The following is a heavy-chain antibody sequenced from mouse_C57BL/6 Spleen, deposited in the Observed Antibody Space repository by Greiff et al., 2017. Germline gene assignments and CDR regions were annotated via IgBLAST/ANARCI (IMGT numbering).Heavy chain of an antibody. CDR1: GYTFTSYW. CDR3: ARRGAYCFAMGD. Sequence: QVQLQQPGAELVKPGASVKMSCKASGYTFTSYWITWVKQRPGQGLEWIGDIYPGSGSTNYNEKFKSKATLTVDTSSSTAYMQLSSLTSEDSAVYACARRGAYCFAMGDWGQGTSVTVAS. CDR2: IYPGSGST. J-gene: IGHJ4*01. D-gene: IGHD6-5*01. V-gene: IGHV1-55*01.